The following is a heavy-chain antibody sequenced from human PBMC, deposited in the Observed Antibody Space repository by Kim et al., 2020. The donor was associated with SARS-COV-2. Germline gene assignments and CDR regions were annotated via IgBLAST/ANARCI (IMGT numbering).Heavy chain of an antibody. Sequence: ATSVKGRLTISRDNAKHSLYLQMNSLRAEDTALYYCVREDRSGNYYGLDVWGQGTTVTVSS. CDR3: VREDRSGNYYGLDV. J-gene: IGHJ6*02. V-gene: IGHV3-21*01.